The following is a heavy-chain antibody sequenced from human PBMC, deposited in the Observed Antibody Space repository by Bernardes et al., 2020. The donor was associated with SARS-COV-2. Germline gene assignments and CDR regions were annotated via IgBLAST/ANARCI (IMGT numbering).Heavy chain of an antibody. Sequence: GGSPRPPLAAPFFPFSNSRVSLVRPAPGEGVGWGGRIKNKTDGGATDYAAPVKGRFTIPRDDLKNTLYLQMNSLKTEDTAVYYCTTDDGRGMGFYYYYGMDVWGQGTTVTVSS. J-gene: IGHJ6*02. CDR3: TTDDGRGMGFYYYYGMDV. D-gene: IGHD1-26*01. CDR2: IKNKTDGGAT. V-gene: IGHV3-15*01. CDR1: FFPFSNSR.